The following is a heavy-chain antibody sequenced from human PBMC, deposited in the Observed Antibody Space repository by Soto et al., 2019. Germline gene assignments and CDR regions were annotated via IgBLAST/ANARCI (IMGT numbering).Heavy chain of an antibody. Sequence: ASVKVSCKASGYTFTSYDINWVRQATGQGFEWMGWMNPNSGNTGYAQRFQGRVTMTRDTSITTAYMELSSLRSEDTAVYYCARVKGIFGVVIMPEYYYYGMDVWGQGTTVTVSS. V-gene: IGHV1-8*01. CDR3: ARVKGIFGVVIMPEYYYYGMDV. J-gene: IGHJ6*02. CDR1: GYTFTSYD. D-gene: IGHD3-3*01. CDR2: MNPNSGNT.